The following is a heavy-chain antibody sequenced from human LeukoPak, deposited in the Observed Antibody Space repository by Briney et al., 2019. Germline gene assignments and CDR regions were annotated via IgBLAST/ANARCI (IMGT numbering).Heavy chain of an antibody. J-gene: IGHJ4*02. CDR2: IYYSGST. CDR3: ARGNELTY. Sequence: SETLSLTRTVSGGSISSYYWSWIRQPPGKGLEWIGYIYYSGSTNYNPSLKSRVTISVDTSKNQFSLKLSSVTAADPAVYYCARGNELTYWGQGTLVTVSS. CDR1: GGSISSYY. D-gene: IGHD1-26*01. V-gene: IGHV4-59*01.